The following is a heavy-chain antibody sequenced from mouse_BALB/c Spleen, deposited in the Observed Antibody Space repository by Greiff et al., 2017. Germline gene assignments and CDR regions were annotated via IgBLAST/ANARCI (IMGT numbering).Heavy chain of an antibody. Sequence: VQLQQSGPELMKPGASVKISCKASGYSFTSYYMHWVKQSHGKSLEWIGYIDPFNGGTSYNQKFKGKATLTVDKSSSTAYMHLSSLTSEDSAVYYCARSRRGSSPFDYWGQGTTLTVSS. D-gene: IGHD1-1*01. CDR3: ARSRRGSSPFDY. CDR2: IDPFNGGT. V-gene: IGHV1S135*01. CDR1: GYSFTSYY. J-gene: IGHJ2*01.